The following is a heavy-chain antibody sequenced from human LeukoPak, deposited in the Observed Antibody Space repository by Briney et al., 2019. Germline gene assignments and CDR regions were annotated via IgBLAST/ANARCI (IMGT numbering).Heavy chain of an antibody. V-gene: IGHV6-1*01. CDR2: TYYRSKWYN. Sequence: SQTLSLTCAISGDSVSSNSAAWNWIRQSPSRGLEWLGRTYYRSKWYNDYAVSVKSRITINPDTSKNQFSLQLNSVTPEDTAVYYCARDSGYYDFWSGYFGGSYGMDVWGQGTTVTVSS. CDR1: GDSVSSNSAA. CDR3: ARDSGYYDFWSGYFGGSYGMDV. J-gene: IGHJ6*02. D-gene: IGHD3-3*01.